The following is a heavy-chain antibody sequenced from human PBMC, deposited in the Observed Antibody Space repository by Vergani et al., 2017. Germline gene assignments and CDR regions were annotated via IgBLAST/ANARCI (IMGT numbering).Heavy chain of an antibody. Sequence: QVRLEESGPGLVKPSETLSLTCTVSGGSISSYYWSWIRQPPGKGLEWIGYIYYSGSTNYNPSLKSRVTISVDTSKNQFSLKLSSVTAADTAVYYCARVGATWGRRWFDPWGQGTLVTVSS. D-gene: IGHD1-26*01. J-gene: IGHJ5*02. CDR3: ARVGATWGRRWFDP. CDR2: IYYSGST. V-gene: IGHV4-59*01. CDR1: GGSISSYY.